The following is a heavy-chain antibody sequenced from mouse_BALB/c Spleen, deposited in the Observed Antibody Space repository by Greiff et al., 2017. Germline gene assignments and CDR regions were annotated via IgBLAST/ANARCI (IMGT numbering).Heavy chain of an antibody. CDR2: IYPGDGDT. CDR1: GYAFSSYW. Sequence: QVHVKQSGAELVRPGSSVKISCKASGYAFSSYWMNWVKQRPGQGLEWIGQIYPGDGDTNYNGKFKGKATLTADKSSSTAYMQLSSLTSEDSAVYFCARIQSVDYWGQGTTLTVSS. V-gene: IGHV1-80*01. CDR3: ARIQSVDY. J-gene: IGHJ2*01.